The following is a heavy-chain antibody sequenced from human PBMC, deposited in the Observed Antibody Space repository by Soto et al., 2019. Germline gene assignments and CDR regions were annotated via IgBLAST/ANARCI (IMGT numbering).Heavy chain of an antibody. CDR2: ISYSGST. D-gene: IGHD3-16*01. CDR1: GGSVGSGGYY. Sequence: SETLSLTCTVSGGSVGSGGYYWSWIRQPPGKGLEWIGYISYSGSTNYNPSLKSRVTISVDTSKNHFSLTLSSVTAADTAVYYCARGVLFWGQGTQVTVSS. V-gene: IGHV4-61*03. CDR3: ARGVLF. J-gene: IGHJ4*02.